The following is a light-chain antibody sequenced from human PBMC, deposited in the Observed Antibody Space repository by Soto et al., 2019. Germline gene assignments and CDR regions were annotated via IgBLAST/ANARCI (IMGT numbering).Light chain of an antibody. Sequence: EVVSTQSPGTLSLSPGERATLSCRASQSVSNTYVAWYQHIPGQTPRLLIYGASNRATGIPDRFSGSGSGTDFTLTISRLEPEDFAVYYCQQHDNSPWMFGQGTKVDIK. V-gene: IGKV3-20*01. CDR1: QSVSNTY. CDR3: QQHDNSPWM. CDR2: GAS. J-gene: IGKJ1*01.